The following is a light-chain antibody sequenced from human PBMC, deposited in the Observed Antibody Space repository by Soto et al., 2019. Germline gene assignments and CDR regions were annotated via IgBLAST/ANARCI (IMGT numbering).Light chain of an antibody. V-gene: IGKV1-5*03. Sequence: DIQMTQSPSTLSASVVDRVTITCRASQRISSWLPWYQQKTGTAPNRLIYKASTLQSGGPSRFSGSGSGTAFTLTSSSLQLNDSATYYCQEYSDKWTFGQGTKVEIK. CDR3: QEYSDKWT. CDR2: KAS. CDR1: QRISSW. J-gene: IGKJ1*01.